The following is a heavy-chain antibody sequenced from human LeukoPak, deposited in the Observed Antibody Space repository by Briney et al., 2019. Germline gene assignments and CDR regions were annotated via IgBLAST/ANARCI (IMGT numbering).Heavy chain of an antibody. V-gene: IGHV1-69*04. CDR1: GGTFSSYA. Sequence: ASVKVSCKASGGTFSSYAISWVRQAPGQGLEWMGRTIPILGIANYAQKFQGRVTITADKSTSTAYMELSSLRSEDTAVYYCARTVAGQFDYWGQGTLVTVSS. CDR2: TIPILGIA. J-gene: IGHJ4*02. D-gene: IGHD6-19*01. CDR3: ARTVAGQFDY.